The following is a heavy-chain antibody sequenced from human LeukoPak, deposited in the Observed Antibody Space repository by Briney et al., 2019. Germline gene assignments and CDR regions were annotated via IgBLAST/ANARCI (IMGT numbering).Heavy chain of an antibody. D-gene: IGHD1-1*01. CDR3: AREANARFDY. CDR1: GFTFSSYW. CDR2: ISQDGSEK. Sequence: SGGSLRLSCAASGFTFSSYWMSWLRQAPGKGLEWVATISQDGSEKFYVGSAKGRFTVSRDNAKTSLYLQMNSLRAEDTAVYYCAREANARFDYWGQGTLVTVSS. V-gene: IGHV3-7*01. J-gene: IGHJ4*02.